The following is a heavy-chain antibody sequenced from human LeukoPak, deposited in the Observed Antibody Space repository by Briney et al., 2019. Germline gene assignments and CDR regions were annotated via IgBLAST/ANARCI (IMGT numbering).Heavy chain of an antibody. J-gene: IGHJ5*02. CDR1: GYSFTKYC. D-gene: IGHD3-10*01. V-gene: IGHV5-51*01. Sequence: GESLKISCKGSGYSFTKYCIGWVRQMPGKGLEWMGIICPGDSDARYSPSFQGQVTMSADKSINTAYLQWGSLKASDTAMYYCARSRPRRVRGVNGFDLWGQGTQVTVSS. CDR3: ARSRPRRVRGVNGFDL. CDR2: ICPGDSDA.